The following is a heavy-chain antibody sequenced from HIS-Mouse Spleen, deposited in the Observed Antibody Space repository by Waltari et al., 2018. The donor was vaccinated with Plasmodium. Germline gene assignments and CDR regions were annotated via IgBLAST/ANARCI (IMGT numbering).Heavy chain of an antibody. Sequence: QVQLVQSGAEVKKPGSSVKVSCKASGGTFSSYAISWVRQAPGQGHEWMGRIIPILGIANSAQKFQGRVTITADKSTSTAYMELSSLRSEDTAVYYCARKGQYSGSYYFDYWGQGTLVTVSS. CDR3: ARKGQYSGSYYFDY. V-gene: IGHV1-69*04. D-gene: IGHD1-26*01. CDR1: GGTFSSYA. J-gene: IGHJ4*02. CDR2: IIPILGIA.